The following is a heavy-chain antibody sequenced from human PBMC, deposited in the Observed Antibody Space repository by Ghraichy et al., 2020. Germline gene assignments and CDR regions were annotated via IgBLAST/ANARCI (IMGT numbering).Heavy chain of an antibody. D-gene: IGHD3-22*01. J-gene: IGHJ4*02. CDR1: GFTFSSYA. Sequence: GESLNISCAASGFTFSSYAMSWVRQAPGKGLEWVSAISGSGGSTYYADSVKGRFTISRDNSKNTLYLQMNSLRAEDTAVYYCAKDSVYSYYYDSSGYYWGQGTLVTVSS. V-gene: IGHV3-23*01. CDR3: AKDSVYSYYYDSSGYY. CDR2: ISGSGGST.